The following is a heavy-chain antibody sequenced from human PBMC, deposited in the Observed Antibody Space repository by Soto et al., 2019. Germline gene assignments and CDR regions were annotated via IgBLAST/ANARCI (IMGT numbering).Heavy chain of an antibody. CDR1: GGSISSGGYY. Sequence: QVQLQESGPGLVKPSQTLSLTCTVSGGSISSGGYYWSWIRQPPGKGLECIGYIYYSGSTYYIPSLKSRVTISVDTSKNQFSLKLSSVTAADTAVYYCARILGPYYGSGSLDWFDPWGQGTLVAVSS. D-gene: IGHD3-10*01. CDR2: IYYSGST. J-gene: IGHJ5*02. V-gene: IGHV4-31*03. CDR3: ARILGPYYGSGSLDWFDP.